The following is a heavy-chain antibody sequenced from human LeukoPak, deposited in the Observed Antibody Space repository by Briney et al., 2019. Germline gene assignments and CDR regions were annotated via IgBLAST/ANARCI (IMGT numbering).Heavy chain of an antibody. CDR3: AREIVVVVAAPPWFHP. Sequence: SETLSLTCAVYGGSFSGYYWSWIRQPPGKGVEWIGEINHSGSTNYNPSLKSRVPISVDPSKNQFSLKLRSVTAADTAVYYGAREIVVVVAAPPWFHPWGQGTLVTVSS. D-gene: IGHD2-15*01. V-gene: IGHV4-34*01. J-gene: IGHJ5*02. CDR2: INHSGST. CDR1: GGSFSGYY.